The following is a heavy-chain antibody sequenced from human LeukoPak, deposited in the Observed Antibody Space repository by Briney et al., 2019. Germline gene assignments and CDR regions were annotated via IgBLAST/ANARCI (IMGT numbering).Heavy chain of an antibody. CDR3: AKVPPSYYYDSSGYPLFDY. CDR1: GFTFSNYG. Sequence: GGSLRLSCAASGFTFSNYGMHWVRQAPGKGLEWVAFIRYDGSKNYHADSVKGRFTISRDNSKNTLYLQMNSLRAEDTAVYYCAKVPPSYYYDSSGYPLFDYWGQGTLVTVSS. J-gene: IGHJ4*02. D-gene: IGHD3-22*01. CDR2: IRYDGSKN. V-gene: IGHV3-30*02.